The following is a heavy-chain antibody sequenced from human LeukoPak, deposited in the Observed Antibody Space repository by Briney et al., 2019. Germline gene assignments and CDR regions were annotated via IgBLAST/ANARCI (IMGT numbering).Heavy chain of an antibody. Sequence: PSETLSLTCTASGASISSYYWSWIRQPPGKGLEWIGYFYTSGSTNYNPSLKSRVTISVDTTKNQFSLKLSSVTAADTGVYYCARELELLGSAFDIWGQGTMVTVSS. D-gene: IGHD1-7*01. CDR3: ARELELLGSAFDI. J-gene: IGHJ3*02. CDR1: GASISSYY. V-gene: IGHV4-4*09. CDR2: FYTSGST.